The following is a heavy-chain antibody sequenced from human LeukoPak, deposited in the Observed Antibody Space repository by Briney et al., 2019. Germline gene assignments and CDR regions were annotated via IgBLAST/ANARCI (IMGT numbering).Heavy chain of an antibody. V-gene: IGHV5-51*01. Sequence: GESLKISCKGSGYSFTSYWIGWVRQMPGKGLEWMAIIYPGDSDTRYSPSFQGQVTISADKSINTAYLQWSSLKASDTAMYYCARGGGRFGESNWGNDYWGQGTLVTVSS. CDR1: GYSFTSYW. CDR3: ARGGGRFGESNWGNDY. CDR2: IYPGDSDT. D-gene: IGHD3-10*01. J-gene: IGHJ4*02.